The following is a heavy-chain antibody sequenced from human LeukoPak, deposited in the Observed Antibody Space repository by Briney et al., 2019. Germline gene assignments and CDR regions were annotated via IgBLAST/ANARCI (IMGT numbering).Heavy chain of an antibody. CDR1: GFTFSSYA. Sequence: PGGSLRLSCAASGFTFSSYALSWVRQAPGKGLEWVSAISGSGGSTSYADSVKGRFTTSRDNSKNTLYLQMNSLRAEDTAVYYCAKDRTAFDIWGQGTMVTVSS. CDR3: AKDRTAFDI. J-gene: IGHJ3*02. CDR2: ISGSGGST. V-gene: IGHV3-23*01.